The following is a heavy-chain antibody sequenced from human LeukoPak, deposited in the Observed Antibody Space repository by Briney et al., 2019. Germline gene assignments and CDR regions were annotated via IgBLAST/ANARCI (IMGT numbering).Heavy chain of an antibody. J-gene: IGHJ3*02. D-gene: IGHD1-7*01. CDR3: AKGMNWNYAHDAFDI. CDR1: GYTFTSYD. CDR2: MNPNSGNT. V-gene: IGHV1-8*01. Sequence: ASVKVSCKASGYTFTSYDINWVRQATGQGLEWMGWMNPNSGNTGYAQKFQGRVTMTRNTSISTAYMELSSLRSEDTALYYCAKGMNWNYAHDAFDIWGQGTMVTVSS.